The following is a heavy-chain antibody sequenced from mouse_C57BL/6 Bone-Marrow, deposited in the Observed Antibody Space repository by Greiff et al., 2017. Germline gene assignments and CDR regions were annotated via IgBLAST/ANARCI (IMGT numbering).Heavy chain of an antibody. V-gene: IGHV1-81*01. CDR1: GYTFTSYG. CDR3: ARGGWLLREGWYFDV. Sequence: QVVESGAELARPGASVKLSCKASGYTFTSYGISWVKQRTGQGLEWIGEIYPRSGNTYYNEKFKGKATLTADKSSSTAYMELRSLTSEDSAVYFCARGGWLLREGWYFDVWGTGTTVTVSS. CDR2: IYPRSGNT. D-gene: IGHD2-3*01. J-gene: IGHJ1*03.